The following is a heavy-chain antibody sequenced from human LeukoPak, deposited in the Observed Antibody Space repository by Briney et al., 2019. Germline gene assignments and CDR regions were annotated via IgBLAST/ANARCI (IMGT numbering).Heavy chain of an antibody. CDR3: ASNYYDSSGYYSLFDY. Sequence: SVKVSCKASGGTFSSYAISWVRQAPGQGLEWMGGIIPIFGTANYAQKFQGRVTITADESTSTAYMELSSLRSEDTAVYYCASNYYDSSGYYSLFDYWGQGTLVTVSS. CDR1: GGTFSSYA. CDR2: IIPIFGTA. J-gene: IGHJ4*02. D-gene: IGHD3-22*01. V-gene: IGHV1-69*13.